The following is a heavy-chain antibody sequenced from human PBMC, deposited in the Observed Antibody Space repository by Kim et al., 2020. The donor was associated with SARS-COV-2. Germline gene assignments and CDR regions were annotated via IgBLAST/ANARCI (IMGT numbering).Heavy chain of an antibody. CDR1: GYTFTSYA. V-gene: IGHV7-4-1*02. Sequence: ASVKVSCKASGYTFTSYAMNWVRQAPGQGLEWMGWINTNTGNPTYAQGFTGRFVFSLDTSVSTAYLQISSLKAEDTAVYYCAGGYYDFWSGYYTLGYWGQGPLVTGSS. J-gene: IGHJ4*02. D-gene: IGHD3-3*01. CDR3: AGGYYDFWSGYYTLGY. CDR2: INTNTGNP.